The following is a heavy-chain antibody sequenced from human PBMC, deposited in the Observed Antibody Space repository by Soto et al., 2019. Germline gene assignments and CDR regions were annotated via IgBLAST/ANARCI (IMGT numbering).Heavy chain of an antibody. CDR3: ARSGDRRNSPAWIDP. Sequence: QVQLVQSGAEVKKPGASVKVSCRASGYNFRDYYLHWVRQAPGAGLEWMGSIIPNNGDTHYAQRCQCTIPMATETSLDTAYWEIDGLTLDDTAIYCCARSGDRRNSPAWIDPLGQGALVTVSS. J-gene: IGHJ5*02. CDR2: IIPNNGDT. CDR1: GYNFRDYY. D-gene: IGHD1-26*01. V-gene: IGHV1-2*02.